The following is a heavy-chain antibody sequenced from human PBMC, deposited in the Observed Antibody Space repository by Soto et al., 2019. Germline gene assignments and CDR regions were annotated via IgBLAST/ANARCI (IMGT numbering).Heavy chain of an antibody. CDR1: GGSISSGYCY. CDR3: VSSSLYGMDV. Sequence: TSETLSLTCSVSGGSISSGYCYWSWILQPPGKGLEWIVNIYYSGNTYYNPSLKSRLIISIDPSKNQFSLKVGSLPAADTAVYYCVSSSLYGMDVWGQGTTVTVSS. CDR2: IYYSGNT. V-gene: IGHV4-30-4*01. J-gene: IGHJ6*02.